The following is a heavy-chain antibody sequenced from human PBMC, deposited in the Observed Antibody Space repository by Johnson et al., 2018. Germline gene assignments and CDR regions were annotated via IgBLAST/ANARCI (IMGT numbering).Heavy chain of an antibody. V-gene: IGHV3-33*01. CDR3: ASELGAGPTALCFDF. D-gene: IGHD2-21*02. CDR2: IWSDGGNI. Sequence: QVQLQESGGGVVQPGRSLRLPCAASGFSFSSYVMHWVRQAPGEGLEWVANIWSDGGNINYGDAVKGRFTISRDNSKNTLYLEMNSLRVEDTAVYYCASELGAGPTALCFDFWGRGTMVTVSS. CDR1: GFSFSSYV. J-gene: IGHJ3*01.